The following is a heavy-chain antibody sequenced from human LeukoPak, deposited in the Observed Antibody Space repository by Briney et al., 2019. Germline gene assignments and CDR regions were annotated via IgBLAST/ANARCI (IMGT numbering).Heavy chain of an antibody. Sequence: PGGSLRLSCAASGFTFSSYPLHWVRQTPGKGLERMALSSIVATQKYNADAMKGRFTISRDNSKNTLYLQMNSLRFEDTAVYYCVREGQQWLVEGSWYFDLWGRGTLVTVSS. CDR1: GFTFSSYP. CDR3: VREGQQWLVEGSWYFDL. V-gene: IGHV3-30*04. D-gene: IGHD6-19*01. J-gene: IGHJ2*01. CDR2: SSIVATQK.